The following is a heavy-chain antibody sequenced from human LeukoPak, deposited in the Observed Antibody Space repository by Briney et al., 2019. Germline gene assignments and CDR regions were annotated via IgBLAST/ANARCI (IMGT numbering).Heavy chain of an antibody. CDR2: IYYSGST. V-gene: IGHV4-31*03. Sequence: SETLSLTCTVSGGSISSGGYYWSWIRQHPGKGLEWIGYIYYSGSTYYNPSLKSRVTISVDTSKNQFSLKLSSVTAADTAVYYCARDRSSGSTVFDPWGQGTLVTVSS. CDR1: GGSISSGGYY. CDR3: ARDRSSGSTVFDP. D-gene: IGHD3-10*01. J-gene: IGHJ5*02.